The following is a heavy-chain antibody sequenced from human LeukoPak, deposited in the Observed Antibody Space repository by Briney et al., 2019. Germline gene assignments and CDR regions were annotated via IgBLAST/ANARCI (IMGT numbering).Heavy chain of an antibody. D-gene: IGHD3-16*01. CDR1: GFTFDDYT. J-gene: IGHJ4*02. V-gene: IGHV3-23*01. CDR3: ASWGRGVYFDY. Sequence: GGSLRLSCAASGFTFDDYTMHWVRHAPGKGLEWVSAISGSGGSTYYADSVKGRFTISRDNSKNTLYLQMNSLRAEDTAVYYCASWGRGVYFDYWGQGTLVTVSS. CDR2: ISGSGGST.